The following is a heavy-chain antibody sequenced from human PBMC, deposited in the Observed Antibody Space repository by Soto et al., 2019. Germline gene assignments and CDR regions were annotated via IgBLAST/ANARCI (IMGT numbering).Heavy chain of an antibody. CDR3: ANAHSSTGD. V-gene: IGHV3-23*01. D-gene: IGHD1-1*01. CDR1: GFTFSNYG. Sequence: EVHLLESGGGLVQPGGSLRLSCAASGFTFSNYGMSWVRQAPGKGLEWVSAISGGGSSTYYADSVKGRFTVSRDNSKDTLFLQMNSLRVEDTAIYYCANAHSSTGDWGQGTLVTVSS. J-gene: IGHJ4*02. CDR2: ISGGGSST.